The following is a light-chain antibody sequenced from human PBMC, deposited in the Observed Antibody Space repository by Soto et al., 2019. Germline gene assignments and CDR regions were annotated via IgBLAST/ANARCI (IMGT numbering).Light chain of an antibody. CDR2: GAS. Sequence: VLTKSPGPLSFSPVSLATLSCLASQSVTSSYLAWSQQTPGQAPRLLIYGASSRATCIPDRFSGGGSGADFTLTISCLEPEDVAVYYCRKHGRLPPSTFCQGTMVDI. CDR3: RKHGRLPPST. J-gene: IGKJ1*01. V-gene: IGKV3-20*01. CDR1: QSVTSSY.